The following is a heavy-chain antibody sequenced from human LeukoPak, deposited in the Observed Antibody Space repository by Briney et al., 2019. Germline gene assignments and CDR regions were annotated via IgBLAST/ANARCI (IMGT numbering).Heavy chain of an antibody. CDR3: ARGGYGDYGY. J-gene: IGHJ4*02. Sequence: GGSLRLSCAASGFTVSSNYMTWVRQAPGKGLEWVSFISSSGNYIYYADSVKGRFTISRDNAKNSLYLQMNSLRAEDTAVYYCARGGYGDYGYWGQGTLVTVSS. CDR1: GFTVSSNY. CDR2: ISSSGNYI. V-gene: IGHV3-21*01. D-gene: IGHD4-17*01.